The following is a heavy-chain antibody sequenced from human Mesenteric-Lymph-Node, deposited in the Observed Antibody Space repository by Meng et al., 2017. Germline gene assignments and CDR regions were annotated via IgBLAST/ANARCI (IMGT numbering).Heavy chain of an antibody. Sequence: EQQHESGPDLVTPSGPSPLPAVCSGGSFRSRDWWRWVRHPPGKGLEWIGEIYHSGSTNYNPSLKSRVTISVDKSKNQFSLKLSSVTAADTAVYYCARVTYYYDSSGYSSDYWGQGTLVTVSS. CDR3: ARVTYYYDSSGYSSDY. CDR2: IYHSGST. D-gene: IGHD3-22*01. V-gene: IGHV4-4*02. J-gene: IGHJ4*02. CDR1: GGSFRSRDW.